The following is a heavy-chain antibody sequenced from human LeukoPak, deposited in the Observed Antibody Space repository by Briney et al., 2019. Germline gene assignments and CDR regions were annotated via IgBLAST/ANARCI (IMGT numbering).Heavy chain of an antibody. CDR2: IDPSDSYT. CDR1: GYSSTNYW. J-gene: IGHJ3*02. CDR3: ARALRITFGGGRGAFDI. D-gene: IGHD3-16*01. Sequence: GESLKISCKGSGYSSTNYWISWVRQMPGKGLEWMGRIDPSDSYTNYSPSFQGHLTISADKSISTAYLQWSSLKASDTAMYYCARALRITFGGGRGAFDIWGQGTMVTVSS. V-gene: IGHV5-10-1*01.